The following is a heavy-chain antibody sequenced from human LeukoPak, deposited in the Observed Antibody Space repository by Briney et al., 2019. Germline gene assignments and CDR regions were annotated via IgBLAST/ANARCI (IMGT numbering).Heavy chain of an antibody. CDR3: ANEAPKYSDFWSGYLPFDY. Sequence: PGGSLRLSCAASGFTFSSYGMHWVRQAPGKGLEWVAFIRNDGSNKYYADSVKGRFTISRDNSKNTLYLQMNSLRAEDTAVYYCANEAPKYSDFWSGYLPFDYWGQGTLVTVSS. J-gene: IGHJ4*02. CDR2: IRNDGSNK. D-gene: IGHD3-3*01. V-gene: IGHV3-30*02. CDR1: GFTFSSYG.